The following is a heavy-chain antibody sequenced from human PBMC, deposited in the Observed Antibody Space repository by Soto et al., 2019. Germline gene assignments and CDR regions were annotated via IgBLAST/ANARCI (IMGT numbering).Heavy chain of an antibody. D-gene: IGHD2-15*01. CDR2: ISSSSSYI. CDR3: ARVVVAATGYYYYYGKDV. CDR1: GFTFSSYS. V-gene: IGHV3-21*01. Sequence: GGSLRLSCAASGFTFSSYSMNWVRQAPGKGLEWVSSISSSSSYIYYADSVKGRFTISRDNAKNSLYLQMNSLRAEDTAVYYCARVVVAATGYYYYYGKDVWGQGTTVTVSS. J-gene: IGHJ6*02.